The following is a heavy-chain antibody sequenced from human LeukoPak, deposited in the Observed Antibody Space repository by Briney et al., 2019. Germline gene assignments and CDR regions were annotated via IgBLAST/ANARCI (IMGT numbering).Heavy chain of an antibody. D-gene: IGHD3-16*01. J-gene: IGHJ6*02. CDR1: GFTLSSYW. V-gene: IGHV3-7*03. CDR3: ARGGGLDV. Sequence: GGSLRLSCAASGFTLSSYWMNWARQALGKGLEWVASINHNGNVNYYVDSVKGRFTISRDNAKNSLYLQMSNLGAEDTAVYFCARGGGLDVWGQGATVTVSS. CDR2: INHNGNVN.